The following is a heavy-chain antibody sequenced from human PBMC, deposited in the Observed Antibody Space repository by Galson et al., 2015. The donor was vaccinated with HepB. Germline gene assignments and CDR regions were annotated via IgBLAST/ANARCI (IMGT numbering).Heavy chain of an antibody. V-gene: IGHV3-11*06. CDR3: ARKVTYYGSGVPSDY. J-gene: IGHJ4*02. CDR1: GFTFSDYY. CDR2: ISSSSSYT. Sequence: SLRLSCAASGFTFSDYYMSWIRQAPGKGLEWVSYISSSSSYTNYADSVKGRFTISRDNAKNSLYLQMNSLRAEDTAVYYCARKVTYYGSGVPSDYWGQGTLVTVSS. D-gene: IGHD3-10*01.